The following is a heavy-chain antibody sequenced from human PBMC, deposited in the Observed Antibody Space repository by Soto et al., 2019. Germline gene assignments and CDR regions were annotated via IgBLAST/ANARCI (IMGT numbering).Heavy chain of an antibody. D-gene: IGHD2-15*01. CDR2: INSDGSST. J-gene: IGHJ4*02. Sequence: EVQLVESGGGLVQPGGSLRLSCAASGFTFSSYWMHCVRQAPGKGLVWVSRINSDGSSTSYEDAVKGRFTISRDNAKNTLYLQMNSLRAEDTAVYYCVRTSLVVAAATREDYWGQGTLVTVSS. V-gene: IGHV3-74*01. CDR1: GFTFSSYW. CDR3: VRTSLVVAAATREDY.